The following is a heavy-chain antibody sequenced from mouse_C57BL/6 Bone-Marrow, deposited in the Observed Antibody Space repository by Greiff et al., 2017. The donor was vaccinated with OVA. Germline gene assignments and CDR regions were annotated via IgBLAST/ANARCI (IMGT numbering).Heavy chain of an antibody. V-gene: IGHV1-53*01. CDR1: GYTFTSSW. Sequence: VQLQQPGTELVKPGASVKLSCKASGYTFTSSWMHWVKQRPGQGLEWIGNINPSNGGTNYNEKFKSKATLTVDNSSSTAYMQLSSLTSEDSAVYYGARIYYYGSSYFDYWGQGTTLTVSS. J-gene: IGHJ2*01. D-gene: IGHD1-1*01. CDR2: INPSNGGT. CDR3: ARIYYYGSSYFDY.